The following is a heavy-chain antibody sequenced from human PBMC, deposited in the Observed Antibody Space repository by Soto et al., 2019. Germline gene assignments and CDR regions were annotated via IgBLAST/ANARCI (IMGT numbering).Heavy chain of an antibody. J-gene: IGHJ4*02. CDR1: GGSISSYY. D-gene: IGHD3-10*01. CDR2: MYYSGST. CDR3: ARQVKNGSGRRPAYYFDY. V-gene: IGHV4-59*01. Sequence: SETLSLTCTVSGGSISSYYWSWIRQPPGKGLEWIGYMYYSGSTNYNPSLKSRMTISVDTSKNQFSLKLSSVTAADTAVDYCARQVKNGSGRRPAYYFDYWGQGTLVTVSS.